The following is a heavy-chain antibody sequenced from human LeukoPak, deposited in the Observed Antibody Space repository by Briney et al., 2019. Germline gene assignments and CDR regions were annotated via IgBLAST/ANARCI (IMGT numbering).Heavy chain of an antibody. J-gene: IGHJ4*02. D-gene: IGHD6-19*01. Sequence: SVKVSCKASGGTFSSYAISWVRQAPGQGLEWMGGIIPIFGTANYAQKFQGRVTTTADESTSTAYMELSSLRSEDTAVYYCARGVAGPYYFDYWGQGTLVTVSS. CDR1: GGTFSSYA. CDR2: IIPIFGTA. CDR3: ARGVAGPYYFDY. V-gene: IGHV1-69*13.